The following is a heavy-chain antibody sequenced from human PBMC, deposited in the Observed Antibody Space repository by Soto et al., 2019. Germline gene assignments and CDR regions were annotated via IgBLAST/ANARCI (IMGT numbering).Heavy chain of an antibody. CDR2: ISGSGGST. CDR3: AKVMEMATILGVNWFDP. J-gene: IGHJ5*02. CDR1: GFTFSSYA. V-gene: IGHV3-23*01. D-gene: IGHD5-12*01. Sequence: LRLSCAASGFTFSSYAMSWVRQAPGKGLEWVSAISGSGGSTYYADSVKGRFTISRDNSKNTLYLQMNSLRAEDTAVYYCAKVMEMATILGVNWFDPWGQGTLVTVSS.